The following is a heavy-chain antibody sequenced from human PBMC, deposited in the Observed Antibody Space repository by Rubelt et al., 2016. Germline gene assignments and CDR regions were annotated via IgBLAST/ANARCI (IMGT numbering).Heavy chain of an antibody. D-gene: IGHD6-13*01. CDR3: ARTPSTWSRKIDY. V-gene: IGHV4-39*07. CDR1: GGSISSRSYY. J-gene: IGHJ4*02. CDR2: IYYSGTT. Sequence: QVQVQKSGPGLVKPSETLSLTCTVSGGSISSRSYYWGWIRQPPGKGLEWIGNIYYSGTTYSNPSLKSRVTIQVDTSKKQFSRKLNSVTAADTAVYYCARTPSTWSRKIDYWGQGTLVTVSS.